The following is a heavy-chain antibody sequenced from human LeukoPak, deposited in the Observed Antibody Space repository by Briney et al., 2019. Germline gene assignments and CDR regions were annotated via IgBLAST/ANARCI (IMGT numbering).Heavy chain of an antibody. V-gene: IGHV1-8*01. CDR1: GYPFTTYE. J-gene: IGHJ5*02. CDR3: ARGPRFDP. Sequence: GASVKVSCKTSGYPFTTYEINWVRQATGQGLEWMGWVHPNSGDTDYAQKFRGRVTMTRSTSINTAYMELSSLTSDDTAVYYCARGPRFDPWGQGTLVTVSS. CDR2: VHPNSGDT.